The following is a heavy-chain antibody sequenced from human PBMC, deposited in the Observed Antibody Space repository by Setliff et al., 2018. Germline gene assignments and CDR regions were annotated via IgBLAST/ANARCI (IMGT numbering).Heavy chain of an antibody. CDR2: ISTSSGTR. CDR3: ARLALTGYDSSGYYYALEYYYYMDV. CDR1: GFSFSNYG. V-gene: IGHV3-48*01. Sequence: PGWSLRLSCVVSGFSFSNYGMTWVRQAPGKGLEWISYISTSSGTRYYADSVKGRFTISRDNANQSLYLQMNSLRAEDTAVYYCARLALTGYDSSGYYYALEYYYYMDVWGKGTTVTVS. J-gene: IGHJ6*03. D-gene: IGHD3-22*01.